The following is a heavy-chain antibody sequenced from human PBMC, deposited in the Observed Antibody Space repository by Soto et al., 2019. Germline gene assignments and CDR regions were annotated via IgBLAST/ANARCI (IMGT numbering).Heavy chain of an antibody. V-gene: IGHV3-30-3*01. CDR1: GFTFSSYA. CDR2: ISYDGSNK. J-gene: IGHJ5*02. Sequence: GGSLRLSCAASGFTFSSYAMHWVRQAPGKGLEWVAVISYDGSNKYYADSVKGRFTISRDNSKNTLYLQVNSLRAEDTAVYYCARDNYYYGSGRFDPWGQGTLVTVSS. CDR3: ARDNYYYGSGRFDP. D-gene: IGHD3-10*01.